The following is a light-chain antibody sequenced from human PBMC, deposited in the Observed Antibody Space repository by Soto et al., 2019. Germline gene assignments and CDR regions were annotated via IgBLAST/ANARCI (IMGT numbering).Light chain of an antibody. CDR1: NSNIGAGYD. J-gene: IGLJ1*01. Sequence: QSVLTQPPSVSGGTPGRRVTISCTGTNSNIGAGYDVSWYQHLPGAAPKLLIYGNRFRPSGVPDRFSGSQSGTSASLAITGLQAEDEADYYCQSYDSSLSAYVFGAGTKVTVL. CDR3: QSYDSSLSAYV. V-gene: IGLV1-40*01. CDR2: GNR.